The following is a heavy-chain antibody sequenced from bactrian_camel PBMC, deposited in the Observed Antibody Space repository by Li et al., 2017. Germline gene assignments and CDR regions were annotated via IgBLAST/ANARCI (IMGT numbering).Heavy chain of an antibody. CDR3: AARAGGDSSFNPLWYAY. Sequence: HVQLVESGGGSVQAGGSLTISCEASPSTYEYVMGWFSQSPGKEREAVAAIRRDDLTAYTNSVKGRFTISLDTAKNTLYLQMNSLKPEDTAVYYCAARAGGDSSFNPLWYAYWGQGTQVTVS. V-gene: IGHV3S55*01. CDR2: IRRDDLT. D-gene: IGHD4*01. J-gene: IGHJ4*01. CDR1: PSTYEYV.